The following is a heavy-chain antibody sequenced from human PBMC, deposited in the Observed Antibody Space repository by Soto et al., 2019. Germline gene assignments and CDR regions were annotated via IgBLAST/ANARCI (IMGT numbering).Heavy chain of an antibody. CDR3: ASHSKVPYYYYGMDV. D-gene: IGHD4-4*01. CDR2: IYPGDSDT. V-gene: IGHV5-51*01. CDR1: GYSFTSYW. Sequence: PGESLKISCKGSGYSFTSYWIGWVRQMPGKGLEWMGIIYPGDSDTRYSPSFQGQVTISADKSISTAYLQWSSLKASDTAMYYCASHSKVPYYYYGMDVWGQGTTVTVSS. J-gene: IGHJ6*02.